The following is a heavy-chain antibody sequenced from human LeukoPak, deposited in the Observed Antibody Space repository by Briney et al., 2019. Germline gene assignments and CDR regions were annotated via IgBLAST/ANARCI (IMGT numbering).Heavy chain of an antibody. Sequence: GGSLRLSCKASGFTFSSYEMNWFRQAPGKGLEWVSYVSKSGGTMKNADSVKGRFTVSRDNAKNSLYLQMNSLTAEDTAVYYCATAVIRGRGTMVTVSS. J-gene: IGHJ3*02. CDR3: ATAVI. CDR2: VSKSGGTM. CDR1: GFTFSSYE. V-gene: IGHV3-48*03.